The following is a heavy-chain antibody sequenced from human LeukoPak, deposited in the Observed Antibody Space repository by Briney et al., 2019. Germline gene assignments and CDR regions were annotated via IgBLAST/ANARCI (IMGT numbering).Heavy chain of an antibody. CDR3: ARGTAQTVNTYAFDM. V-gene: IGHV4-59*01. J-gene: IGHJ3*02. Sequence: ALETLSLTCTVSGGSISSYYWSWIRQPPGKGLDWIGYVYYSGSTNYNPSLKSRVIISVDTSKNQFFLNLISVTAADTAVYYCARGTAQTVNTYAFDMWGQGTMVTVSS. CDR2: VYYSGST. CDR1: GGSISSYY. D-gene: IGHD4-17*01.